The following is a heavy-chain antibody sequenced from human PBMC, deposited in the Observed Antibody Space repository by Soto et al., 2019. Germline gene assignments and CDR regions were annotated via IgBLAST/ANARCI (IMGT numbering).Heavy chain of an antibody. Sequence: WGSLRVSWVSSVYTLSGYSMNWVRQAPGKGLEWVSYFGTSRKYIYYADSVRGRFTISRDDAKNSLYLQLNSLRDEDTALYYCVRARDWAFDIWGQGTMVTVSS. CDR1: VYTLSGYS. J-gene: IGHJ3*02. V-gene: IGHV3-48*02. CDR3: VRARDWAFDI. D-gene: IGHD3-9*01. CDR2: FGTSRKYI.